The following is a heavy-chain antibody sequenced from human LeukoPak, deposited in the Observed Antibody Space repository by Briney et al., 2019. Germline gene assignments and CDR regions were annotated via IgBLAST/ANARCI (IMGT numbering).Heavy chain of an antibody. Sequence: GGSLRLSCAASGSTFSSYSMNWVRQAPGKGLEWVSSISSSSSYIYYADSVKGRFTISRDSAKNSLYLQMNSLRAEDTAVYYCARDRYGEWDFDYWGQGTLVTVSS. D-gene: IGHD4-17*01. J-gene: IGHJ4*02. CDR2: ISSSSSYI. CDR1: GSTFSSYS. CDR3: ARDRYGEWDFDY. V-gene: IGHV3-21*01.